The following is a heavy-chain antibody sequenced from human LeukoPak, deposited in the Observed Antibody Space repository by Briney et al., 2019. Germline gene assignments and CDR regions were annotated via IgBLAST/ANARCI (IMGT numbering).Heavy chain of an antibody. CDR1: GGSISSSSYF. V-gene: IGHV4-39*01. D-gene: IGHD3-22*01. Sequence: SETLSLTCTVSGGSISSSSYFWAWVRQPPGKGLEWIGSIYYSGTTYYSPSLKSRVIMSVDTSNNQFSLKLSSVTAADTAVYYCARSGALYDSSGYYCRYWGQGTLVTVSS. J-gene: IGHJ4*02. CDR2: IYYSGTT. CDR3: ARSGALYDSSGYYCRY.